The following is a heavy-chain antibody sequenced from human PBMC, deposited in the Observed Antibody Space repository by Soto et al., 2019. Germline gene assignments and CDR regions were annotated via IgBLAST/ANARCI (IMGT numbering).Heavy chain of an antibody. CDR3: AGFRLGDAFDI. D-gene: IGHD3-10*01. V-gene: IGHV3-33*01. J-gene: IGHJ3*02. CDR1: GFTFSSYG. CDR2: IWYDGSNK. Sequence: GGSLRLSCAASGFTFSSYGMHWVRQAPGKGLEWVAVIWYDGSNKYYADSVKGRFTISRDNSKNTLYLQMNSLRAEDTAVYYCAGFRLGDAFDIWGQGTMVTVSS.